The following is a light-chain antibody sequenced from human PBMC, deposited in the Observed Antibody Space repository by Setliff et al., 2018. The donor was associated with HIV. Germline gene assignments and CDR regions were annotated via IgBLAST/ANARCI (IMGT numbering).Light chain of an antibody. J-gene: IGLJ1*01. CDR1: STDIGGYDY. V-gene: IGLV2-14*01. CDR2: DVN. CDR3: SSYTSTNTWV. Sequence: QSVLTQPASVSGSPGQSITISCTGTSTDIGGYDYVSWYQHHTGKAPKLIIYDVNNRPSGVSDRFSGSKSGNTASLTISGLQADDEALYYCSSYTSTNTWVFGTGTKVTVL.